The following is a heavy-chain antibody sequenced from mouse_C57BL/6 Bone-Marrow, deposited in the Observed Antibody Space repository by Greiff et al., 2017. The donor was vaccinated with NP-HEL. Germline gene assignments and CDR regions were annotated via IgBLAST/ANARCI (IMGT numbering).Heavy chain of an antibody. D-gene: IGHD1-1*01. Sequence: EVQGVESGPELVKPGASVKIPCKASGYTFTDYNMDWVKQSHGKSLEWIGDINPNNGGTIYNQKFKGKATLTVDRSSSTAYMELRSLTSEDTAVYYCARFGKITTASYAMDYWGQGTSVTVSS. CDR2: INPNNGGT. J-gene: IGHJ4*01. CDR1: GYTFTDYN. V-gene: IGHV1-18*01. CDR3: ARFGKITTASYAMDY.